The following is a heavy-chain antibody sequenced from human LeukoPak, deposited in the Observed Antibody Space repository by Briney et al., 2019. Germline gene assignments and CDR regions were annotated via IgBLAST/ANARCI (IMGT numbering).Heavy chain of an antibody. V-gene: IGHV1-69*13. Sequence: ASVKVSCKASGGTFSSYAISWVRQAPGPGLEWMGGIIPIFGKANYAQKFEGRVTITADESTSTAYMELSSLRSEDTAVYYCALSTSDYGDYVYRIWGQGTLVTVSS. D-gene: IGHD4-17*01. J-gene: IGHJ4*02. CDR3: ALSTSDYGDYVYRI. CDR1: GGTFSSYA. CDR2: IIPIFGKA.